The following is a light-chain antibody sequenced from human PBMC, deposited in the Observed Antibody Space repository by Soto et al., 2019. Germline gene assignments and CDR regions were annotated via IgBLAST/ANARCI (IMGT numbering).Light chain of an antibody. Sequence: EIVLTQSPGTLSLSPGERATLSCTASQSVNSYLAWYQHRPGQAPRLLIYDTFNRATGVPARFSGSGSGTDFTLTISSLEPEDFAVYYCQQSSNWPPITFGQGTRLEI. V-gene: IGKV3-11*01. CDR1: QSVNSY. CDR3: QQSSNWPPIT. J-gene: IGKJ5*01. CDR2: DTF.